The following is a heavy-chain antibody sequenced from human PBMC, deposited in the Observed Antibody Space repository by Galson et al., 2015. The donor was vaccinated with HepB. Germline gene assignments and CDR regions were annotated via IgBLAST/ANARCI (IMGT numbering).Heavy chain of an antibody. CDR2: IYSGGST. CDR3: ARAPYCSSTSCPLTWFDP. Sequence: SLRLSCAASGFTVSSNYMSWVRQAPGKGLEWVSVIYSGGSTYYADSVKGRFTISRDNSKNTLYLQMNSLRAEDTAMYYCARAPYCSSTSCPLTWFDPWGQGTLVTVSS. D-gene: IGHD2-2*01. CDR1: GFTVSSNY. J-gene: IGHJ5*02. V-gene: IGHV3-66*01.